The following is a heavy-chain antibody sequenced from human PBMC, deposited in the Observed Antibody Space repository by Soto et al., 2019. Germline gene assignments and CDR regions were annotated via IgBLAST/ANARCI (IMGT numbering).Heavy chain of an antibody. V-gene: IGHV3-30*03. CDR3: ASSLIYNNSGYGPNY. Sequence: GGSLRLSCAASGFTFSHYAIHWVRQAPGKGLEWVAVISYDGTFKNYADSVKGRFTVSRDNSKSTMYLQMNSLRAEDTAVYHCASSLIYNNSGYGPNYWGRGNVVTVSS. CDR1: GFTFSHYA. J-gene: IGHJ4*01. CDR2: ISYDGTFK. D-gene: IGHD3-22*01.